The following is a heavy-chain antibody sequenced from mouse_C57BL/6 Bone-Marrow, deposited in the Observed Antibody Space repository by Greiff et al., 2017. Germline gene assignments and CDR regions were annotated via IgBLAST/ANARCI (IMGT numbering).Heavy chain of an antibody. V-gene: IGHV1-20*01. CDR1: GYSFTGYF. D-gene: IGHD2-2*01. Sequence: VQLQQYGPELVKPGDSVKISCKASGYSFTGYFMNWVMQSHGKSLEWIGRINPYNGDTFYNQKFKGKATLTVDKSSSTAHMELRSLTSEDSAVYYCASTMVKGWFAYWGQGTLVTVSA. CDR3: ASTMVKGWFAY. CDR2: INPYNGDT. J-gene: IGHJ3*01.